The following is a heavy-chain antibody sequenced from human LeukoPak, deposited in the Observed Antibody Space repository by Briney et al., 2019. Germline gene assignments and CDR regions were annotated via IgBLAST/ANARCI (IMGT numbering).Heavy chain of an antibody. CDR2: IWHDGSNK. CDR1: GFTFSSSG. V-gene: IGHV3-33*01. D-gene: IGHD3-3*01. Sequence: GGSLRLSCAASGFTFSSSGMHWVRQAPGKGLEWVAVIWHDGSNKYHADSVKGRFTISRDNSKSTPYLQMNSLRAEDTAVYYCARDQGLWVGFWSGYYDLWGQGTLVTVSS. J-gene: IGHJ4*02. CDR3: ARDQGLWVGFWSGYYDL.